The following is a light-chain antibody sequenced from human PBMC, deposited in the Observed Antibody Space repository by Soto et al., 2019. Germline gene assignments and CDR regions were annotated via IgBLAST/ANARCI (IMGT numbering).Light chain of an antibody. CDR2: AAS. J-gene: IGKJ5*01. CDR3: QQANSFPLT. CDR1: QGISSW. Sequence: DIQMTQSPSSVSASVGDRVTITCRASQGISSWLDWYQQKPGKAPKLLIYAASSLQSEVPSRFSGSGSGTDFTLTISSLQPEDFATYYCQQANSFPLTFGQGTRMEIK. V-gene: IGKV1D-12*01.